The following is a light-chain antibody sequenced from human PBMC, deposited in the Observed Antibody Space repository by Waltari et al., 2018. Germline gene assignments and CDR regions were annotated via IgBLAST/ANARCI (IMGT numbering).Light chain of an antibody. CDR1: QGISGW. CDR3: QQSNSFPYT. Sequence: DIQMTQSPSSVSASVGARVTITCRASQGISGWLAWYQQRPGKAPKHLIHGASRLQSGVPSRFSGSGSGTDFTLAIYSLQPEDFATYFCQQSNSFPYTFGPGTKVDMK. CDR2: GAS. V-gene: IGKV1-12*01. J-gene: IGKJ3*01.